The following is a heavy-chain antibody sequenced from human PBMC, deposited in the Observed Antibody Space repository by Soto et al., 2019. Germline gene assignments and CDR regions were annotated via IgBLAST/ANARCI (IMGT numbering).Heavy chain of an antibody. D-gene: IGHD3-9*01. CDR2: ISYDGSNK. J-gene: IGHJ3*02. CDR1: GFTFSSYA. CDR3: ARDTNYDILTGYPPGDAFDI. Sequence: GGSLRLSCAASGFTFSSYAMHWVRQAPGKGLEWVAVISYDGSNKYYADSVEGRFTISRDNSKNTLYLQMNSLGAEDTAVYYCARDTNYDILTGYPPGDAFDIWGQGTMVTVSS. V-gene: IGHV3-30-3*01.